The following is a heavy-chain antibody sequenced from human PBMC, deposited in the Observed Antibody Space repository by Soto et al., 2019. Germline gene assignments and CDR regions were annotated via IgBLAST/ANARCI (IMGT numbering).Heavy chain of an antibody. CDR1: GFTFSSYG. D-gene: IGHD3-9*01. J-gene: IGHJ2*01. CDR3: ALFSFYGRERGVFSF. Sequence: PGGSLRLSCAASGFTFSSYGMHWVRQAPGKGLEWVAVISYDGSNKYDADSVKGRFTISRDNSKNTLYLQMNSLRAEDTAVYYCALFSFYGRERGVFSFCGRGSLVT. V-gene: IGHV3-30*03. CDR2: ISYDGSNK.